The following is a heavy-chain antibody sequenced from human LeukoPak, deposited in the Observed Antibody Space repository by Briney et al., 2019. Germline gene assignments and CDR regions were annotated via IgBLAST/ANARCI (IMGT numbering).Heavy chain of an antibody. CDR2: IYYSGST. V-gene: IGHV4-39*07. Sequence: SETLSLTCTVPGGSISSSSYYWGWIRQPPGKGLKWIGSIYYSGSTYYNPSLKSRVTISVDTSKNQFSLKLSSVTAADTAVYYCAKGLNYYYYMDVWGKGTTVTVSS. J-gene: IGHJ6*03. CDR1: GGSISSSSYY. CDR3: AKGLNYYYYMDV.